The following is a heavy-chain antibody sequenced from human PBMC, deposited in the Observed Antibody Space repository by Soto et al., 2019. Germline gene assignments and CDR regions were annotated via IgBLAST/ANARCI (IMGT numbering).Heavy chain of an antibody. Sequence: QVQLVESGGGVVQPGRSLRLSCAASGFTFSSYGMHWVRQAPGKGLEWVAVIWYDGSNKYYADSVKGRFTISRDNSKNTLYLQMNSLSAEDTAVYYCARSSAAPSYCSSTSCYFPYYFDYWGQGTLVTVSS. J-gene: IGHJ4*02. D-gene: IGHD2-2*01. CDR1: GFTFSSYG. V-gene: IGHV3-33*01. CDR2: IWYDGSNK. CDR3: ARSSAAPSYCSSTSCYFPYYFDY.